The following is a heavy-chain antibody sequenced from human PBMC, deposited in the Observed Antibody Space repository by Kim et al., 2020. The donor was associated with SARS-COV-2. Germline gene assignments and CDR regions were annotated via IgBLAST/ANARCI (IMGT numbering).Heavy chain of an antibody. D-gene: IGHD2-2*03. Sequence: SETLSLTCTVSGGSISSGSYYWSWIRQPAGKGLEWIGRIYTSGSTNYNPSLKSRVTISVDTSKNQFSLKLSSVTAADTAVYYCARLGIVVVPASYYGMDVWGQGTTVTVSS. CDR2: IYTSGST. CDR3: ARLGIVVVPASYYGMDV. V-gene: IGHV4-61*02. J-gene: IGHJ6*02. CDR1: GGSISSGSYY.